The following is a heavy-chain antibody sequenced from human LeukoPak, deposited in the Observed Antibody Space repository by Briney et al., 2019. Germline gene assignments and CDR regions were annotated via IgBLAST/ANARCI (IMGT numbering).Heavy chain of an antibody. J-gene: IGHJ4*02. V-gene: IGHV1-18*01. CDR3: ARDSIVVVPAALHY. CDR2: ISAYNGNT. Sequence: ASVKVSCKASGYTFTSYGISWVRQAPGQGLEWMGWISAYNGNTNYAQKLQGRVTMNTDTSTSTAYMELRSLRSDDTAVYYCARDSIVVVPAALHYWGQGTLVTVSS. D-gene: IGHD2-2*01. CDR1: GYTFTSYG.